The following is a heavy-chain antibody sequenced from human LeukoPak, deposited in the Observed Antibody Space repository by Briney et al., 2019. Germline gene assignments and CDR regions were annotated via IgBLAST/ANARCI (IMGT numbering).Heavy chain of an antibody. CDR3: ARNNGMDV. J-gene: IGHJ6*02. CDR2: VNRDGSET. Sequence: GGSLRLSCVASGFTFTNTWINWVRQAPGRGPEWVANVNRDGSETYYLDSVKGRFTISKDNAKNSLYLQMNSLRAEDTALYHCARNNGMDVWGQGTTVIVSS. CDR1: GFTFTNTW. V-gene: IGHV3-7*03.